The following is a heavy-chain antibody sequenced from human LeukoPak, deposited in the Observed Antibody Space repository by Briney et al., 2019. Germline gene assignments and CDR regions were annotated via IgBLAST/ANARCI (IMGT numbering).Heavy chain of an antibody. J-gene: IGHJ5*02. Sequence: ASVKVSCKASGYPFTLYGIDWVRQAPGQGLEWMGWISTDNGDTNYAQKFQGRVTMTTDTPTNTAYIELRSLTSDDTAAYYCAREWWGYDVLTGDNWFDPWGQGTLVIVSS. CDR2: ISTDNGDT. D-gene: IGHD3-9*01. CDR3: AREWWGYDVLTGDNWFDP. CDR1: GYPFTLYG. V-gene: IGHV1-18*01.